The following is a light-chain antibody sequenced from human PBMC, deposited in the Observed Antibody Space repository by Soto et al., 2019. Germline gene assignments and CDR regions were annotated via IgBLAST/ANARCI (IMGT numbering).Light chain of an antibody. J-gene: IGKJ1*01. CDR3: MQATQYPWT. CDR1: QSLVHNDGNTY. CDR2: KIS. V-gene: IGKV2-24*01. Sequence: EIVMTQTPLSSAVTLGQPASISCRSSQSLVHNDGNTYLTWFQQRPGQPPRLLLYKISNRFSGVPDRFSSSGAGTDFTLKISRVEVEDVGVYYCMQATQYPWTFGQGTKVEIK.